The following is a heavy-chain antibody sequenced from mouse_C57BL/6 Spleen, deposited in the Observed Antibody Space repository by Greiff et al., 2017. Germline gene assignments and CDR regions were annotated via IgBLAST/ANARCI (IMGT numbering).Heavy chain of an antibody. V-gene: IGHV5-4*01. Sequence: DVKLVESGGGLVKPGGSLKLSCAASGFTFSSYAMSWVRQTPEKRLEWVATISDGGSYTYYPDNVKGRFTISRDNAKNNLYLQMSHLKSEDTAMYYCARDPMGRFAYWGQGTLVTVSA. D-gene: IGHD2-3*01. CDR2: ISDGGSYT. J-gene: IGHJ3*01. CDR3: ARDPMGRFAY. CDR1: GFTFSSYA.